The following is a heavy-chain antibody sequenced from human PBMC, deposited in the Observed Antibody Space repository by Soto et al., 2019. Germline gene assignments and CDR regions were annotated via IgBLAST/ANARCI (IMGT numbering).Heavy chain of an antibody. CDR1: GGSMRGSQW. J-gene: IGHJ3*01. CDR3: ARDADLGSGDSKFWAFDL. D-gene: IGHD3-3*01. V-gene: IGHV4-4*02. CDR2: THHSGNT. Sequence: QVQLQESGPGLVKPSGTLSLACAVSGGSMRGSQWWAWVRQPPGKGLEWIAETHHSGNTNYNPYREDRVCISRDTSKNLLSMNFNAVSGADTAVFYCARDADLGSGDSKFWAFDLWGQGTVVTVSS.